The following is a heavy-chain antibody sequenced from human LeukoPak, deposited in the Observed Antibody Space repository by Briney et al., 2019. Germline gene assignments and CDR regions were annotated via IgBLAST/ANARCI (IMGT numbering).Heavy chain of an antibody. V-gene: IGHV1-69*13. CDR1: GGTFSSYA. CDR3: ARHWDYYDSSGYYFDY. CDR2: IIPIFGTA. D-gene: IGHD3-22*01. J-gene: IGHJ4*02. Sequence: SVKVSCKASGGTFSSYAISWVRQAPGQGLEWMGGIIPIFGTANYAQKFQGRVTITADESTSTAYMELSSLRSEDTAVYYCARHWDYYDSSGYYFDYWGQGTLVTVSS.